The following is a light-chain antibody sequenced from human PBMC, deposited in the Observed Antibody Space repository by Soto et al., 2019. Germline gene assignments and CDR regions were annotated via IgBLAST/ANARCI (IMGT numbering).Light chain of an antibody. CDR2: DAS. Sequence: EIVLTQSPATLSLSPGERATLSCKASQSVDIYLGWYQQKPGQAPRLLIYDASNRASGIPARFSGSGSGTDFTLTISSLEPEDFAVYYCLQRSNYYAFGQGTKLEIK. CDR3: LQRSNYYA. CDR1: QSVDIY. J-gene: IGKJ2*01. V-gene: IGKV3-11*01.